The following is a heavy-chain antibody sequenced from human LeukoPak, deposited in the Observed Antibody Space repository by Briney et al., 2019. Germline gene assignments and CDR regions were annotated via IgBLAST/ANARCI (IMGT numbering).Heavy chain of an antibody. V-gene: IGHV1-2*02. CDR3: ASQGDYYDSSGYQSYFDY. CDR2: INPNSGDT. CDR1: GYTFTGYY. D-gene: IGHD3-22*01. J-gene: IGHJ4*02. Sequence: ASVKVSCKASGYTFTGYYLHWVRQAPGQGLEWMGWINPNSGDTNYAQRFQGRATMTRDTSINTAYMELSRLRSDDTAVYYCASQGDYYDSSGYQSYFDYWGQGTLVTVSS.